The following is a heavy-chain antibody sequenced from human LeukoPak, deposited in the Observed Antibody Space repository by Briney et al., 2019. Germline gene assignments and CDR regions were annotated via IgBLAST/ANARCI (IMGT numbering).Heavy chain of an antibody. J-gene: IGHJ4*02. Sequence: GGSLRLSCAASGFTFSHFFMNWIRQAPGKGLECVSYIGSGGSPIYYADSVKGRFTISRDDAKNSLYLQMKSLRAEDTAVYYCAKSKQWSEESFDYWGQGTLVTVSS. V-gene: IGHV3-11*01. CDR3: AKSKQWSEESFDY. D-gene: IGHD6-19*01. CDR2: IGSGGSPI. CDR1: GFTFSHFF.